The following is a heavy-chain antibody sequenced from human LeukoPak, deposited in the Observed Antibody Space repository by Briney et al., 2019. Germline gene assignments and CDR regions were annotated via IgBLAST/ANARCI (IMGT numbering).Heavy chain of an antibody. CDR3: ARTLQTYYYYYGMDV. V-gene: IGHV1-8*01. CDR2: MNPNSGNT. J-gene: IGHJ6*02. D-gene: IGHD5-24*01. CDR1: GYTFTSYD. Sequence: ASVNVSCKASGYTFTSYDINWVRQATGQGLEWMGGMNPNSGNTGYAQKFQGRVTMARNTSISTAYMELSSLRSEDTAVYYCARTLQTYYYYYGMDVWGQGTTVTVSS.